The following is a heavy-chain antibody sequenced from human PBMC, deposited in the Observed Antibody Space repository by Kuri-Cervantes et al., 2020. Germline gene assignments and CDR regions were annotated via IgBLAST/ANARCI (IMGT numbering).Heavy chain of an antibody. CDR1: GYTFTSYD. J-gene: IGHJ5*02. CDR3: ARGKSIAARRAYSHWFDP. V-gene: IGHV1-8*01. CDR2: MNPNSGNT. Sequence: ASVKVSCKASGYTFTSYDINWVRQATGQGLEWMGWMNPNSGNTGYAQKFQGRVTMTRNTSISTAYMELSSLRSEDTAVYYCARGKSIAARRAYSHWFDPWGQGTLVTVSS. D-gene: IGHD6-6*01.